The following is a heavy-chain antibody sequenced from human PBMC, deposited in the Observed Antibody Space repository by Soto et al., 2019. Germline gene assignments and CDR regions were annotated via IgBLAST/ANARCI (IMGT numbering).Heavy chain of an antibody. D-gene: IGHD2-15*01. CDR3: SRSRGTCYSARCIYYAMDV. CDR1: GFTFSNFY. V-gene: IGHV3-11*05. J-gene: IGHJ6*02. CDR2: ISGTSHDT. Sequence: QVQLVESGGGLVKPGGSLRLSCAASGFTFSNFYMSWIRQAPGKGLEWVSYISGTSHDTNYADSVKGRFTISRDTANNSLQLHLHSLRAEDTAVYYCSRSRGTCYSARCIYYAMDVWGQGTTVTVSS.